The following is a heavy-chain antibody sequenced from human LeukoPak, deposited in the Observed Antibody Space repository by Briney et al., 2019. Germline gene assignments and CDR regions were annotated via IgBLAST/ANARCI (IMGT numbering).Heavy chain of an antibody. CDR3: ARGTIRVGATTEVSYYFDY. V-gene: IGHV1-2*04. CDR1: GYTFTGYY. Sequence: GASVRVSCRASGYTFTGYYMSWVRQAPGQGLEWMGWINPNSGGTNYAQKFQGWVTMTRDTSISTAYMELTRLRSDDTAVYYCARGTIRVGATTEVSYYFDYWGQGTLVTVSS. J-gene: IGHJ4*02. D-gene: IGHD1-26*01. CDR2: INPNSGGT.